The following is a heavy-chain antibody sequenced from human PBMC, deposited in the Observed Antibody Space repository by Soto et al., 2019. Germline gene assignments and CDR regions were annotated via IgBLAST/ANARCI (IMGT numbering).Heavy chain of an antibody. J-gene: IGHJ6*02. CDR2: IDWDDDK. CDR3: ARIVCPYVLAAADTYYYGMDG. V-gene: IGHV2-70*01. Sequence: SGPTLVNPTQTLTLTCTFSGFSLSTSGMCVSWIRQPPGKALEWLALIDWDDDKYYSTSLKTRLTISKDTSKNQVVLTMTNMDPVDTATYYCARIVCPYVLAAADTYYYGMDGWGQGTTVTFSS. CDR1: GFSLSTSGMC. D-gene: IGHD6-13*01.